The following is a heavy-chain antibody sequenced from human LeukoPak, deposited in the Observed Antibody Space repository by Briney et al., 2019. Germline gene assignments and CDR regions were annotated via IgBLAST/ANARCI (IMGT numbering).Heavy chain of an antibody. J-gene: IGHJ4*02. CDR1: GFTFGSYW. CDR3: ARSTAARSFDY. Sequence: GGSLRLSCAASGFTFGSYWMHWVRQAPGKGLVWVSRINTDGSSTNYADSVKGRFTISRDNAKNTLFLQMNSLRVKDTAVYYCARSTAARSFDYWGRGTLVTVSS. CDR2: INTDGSST. V-gene: IGHV3-74*01. D-gene: IGHD6-6*01.